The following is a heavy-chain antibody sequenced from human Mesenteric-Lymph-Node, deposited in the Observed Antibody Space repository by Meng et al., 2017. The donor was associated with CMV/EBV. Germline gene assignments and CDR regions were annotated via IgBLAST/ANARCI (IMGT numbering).Heavy chain of an antibody. J-gene: IGHJ4*02. CDR2: ISYGGST. Sequence: GSLRLSCTVSGGSISPYYWNWIRQPPGEGLEWIGYISYGGSTKYNPSLKGRVTISLDESKKQFSLKLTSVTAADTALYFCARDDGYGDPFDYWGQGTLVIVSS. CDR3: ARDDGYGDPFDY. V-gene: IGHV4-59*01. D-gene: IGHD4-17*01. CDR1: GGSISPYY.